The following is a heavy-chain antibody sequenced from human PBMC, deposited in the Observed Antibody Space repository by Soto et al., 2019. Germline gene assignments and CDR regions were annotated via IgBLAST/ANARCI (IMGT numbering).Heavy chain of an antibody. Sequence: EVQLLESGGGLVQPGGSLRLSCAAAGFTFSTYAMSWVRQAPGKGPEWVSAISGSGGSTNYADFVKGRFTISRDNSKNTLYLQMNSLRAEDTAVYYCARDYYGMDVWGQGTTVTVSS. J-gene: IGHJ6*02. V-gene: IGHV3-23*01. CDR2: ISGSGGST. CDR1: GFTFSTYA. CDR3: ARDYYGMDV.